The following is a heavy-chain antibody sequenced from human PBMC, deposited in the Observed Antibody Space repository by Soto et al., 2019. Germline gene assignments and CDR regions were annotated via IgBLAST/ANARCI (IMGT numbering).Heavy chain of an antibody. D-gene: IGHD3-10*01. CDR1: GFTFSDYY. J-gene: IGHJ5*02. CDR2: ISSSGSTI. Sequence: GSLRLSCAASGFTFSDYYMSWIRQAPGKGLEWVSYISSSGSTIYYADSVKGRFTISRDNAKNSLYLQMNSLRAEDTAVYYCSVGYYGSGSYYTGTNWFDPWGQGTLVTVSS. CDR3: SVGYYGSGSYYTGTNWFDP. V-gene: IGHV3-11*01.